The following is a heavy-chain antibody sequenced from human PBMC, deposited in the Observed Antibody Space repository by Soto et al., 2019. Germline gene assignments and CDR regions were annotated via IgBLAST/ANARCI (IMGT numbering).Heavy chain of an antibody. CDR2: ISGSGGST. Sequence: GGSLRLSCAASGFTFSSYAMGWVRQAPGKGLEWVSAISGSGGSTYYADSVKGRFTISRDNSKNTLYLQMNSLRAEDTAVYYCVKDHRDDFWSGYYSPYYYYMDVWGKGTTVTVSS. CDR3: VKDHRDDFWSGYYSPYYYYMDV. V-gene: IGHV3-23*01. J-gene: IGHJ6*03. CDR1: GFTFSSYA. D-gene: IGHD3-3*01.